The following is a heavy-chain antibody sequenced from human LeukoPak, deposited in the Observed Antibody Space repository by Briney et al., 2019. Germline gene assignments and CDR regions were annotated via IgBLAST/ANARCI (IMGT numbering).Heavy chain of an antibody. CDR3: ARDGPGYRNMDV. CDR1: GGSISSGSYY. CDR2: IYTSGST. Sequence: PSETLSLTCTVSGGSISSGSYYWSWIRQPAGKGLEWIGRIYTSGSTYYNPSLKSRVTISVDTSKNQFSLKLSSVTAADTAVYYCARDGPGYRNMDVWGKGTTVTVSS. V-gene: IGHV4-61*02. D-gene: IGHD5-18*01. J-gene: IGHJ6*03.